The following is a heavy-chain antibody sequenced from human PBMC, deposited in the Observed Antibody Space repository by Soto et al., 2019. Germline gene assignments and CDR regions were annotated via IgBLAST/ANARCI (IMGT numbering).Heavy chain of an antibody. CDR2: IYSAGST. CDR3: ARLLPDAFDI. CDR1: GFTVSSNY. J-gene: IGHJ3*02. D-gene: IGHD2-15*01. V-gene: IGHV3-66*04. Sequence: VQLVESGGGLVQTGGSLRLSCAASGFTVSSNYMSWVRQAPGKGLEWVSVIYSAGSTYYADSVKGRFTISRDNSKNTLYLQMNSLRAEDTAVYYCARLLPDAFDIWGQGTMVTVSS.